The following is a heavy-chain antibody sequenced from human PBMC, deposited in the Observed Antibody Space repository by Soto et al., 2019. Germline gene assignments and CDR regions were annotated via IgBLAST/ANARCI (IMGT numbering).Heavy chain of an antibody. Sequence: ASVKVCCKASGYTFSRSGISWVRQAPGQGLEWMGWISTYNGDTNYAQKVQGRVTMTTDTSTSTAFMELMSLRSDDTAVYYCARRGPVPYHYYGPDAWGQGTTVTVSS. CDR1: GYTFSRSG. CDR3: ARRGPVPYHYYGPDA. V-gene: IGHV1-18*01. D-gene: IGHD1-26*01. J-gene: IGHJ6*02. CDR2: ISTYNGDT.